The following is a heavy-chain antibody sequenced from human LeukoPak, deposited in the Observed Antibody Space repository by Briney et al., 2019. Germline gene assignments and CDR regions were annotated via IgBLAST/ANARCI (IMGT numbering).Heavy chain of an antibody. D-gene: IGHD3-3*01. Sequence: GGSLRLSCAASGFTFSNSAMHWFRQAPGKGLEWVAIISYDGSNKYYADSVKGRFTISRDNSKNTLYLQMNSLRAEDTAVYYCARGTAYYDFWSGYVDYWGQGNLVTVSS. V-gene: IGHV3-30-3*01. CDR1: GFTFSNSA. J-gene: IGHJ4*02. CDR3: ARGTAYYDFWSGYVDY. CDR2: ISYDGSNK.